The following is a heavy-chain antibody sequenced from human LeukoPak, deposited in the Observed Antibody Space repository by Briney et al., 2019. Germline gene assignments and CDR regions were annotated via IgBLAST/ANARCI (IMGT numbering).Heavy chain of an antibody. Sequence: ASVKVSCKASGYTFTGYYMHWVRQAPGQGLEWMGWINPNSGGTNYAQKFQGRVTMTRDTSISTAYMELSRLRSDDTAVYYCARSFLERGFGGVRNWGQGTLVTVSS. CDR1: GYTFTGYY. D-gene: IGHD3-3*01. J-gene: IGHJ4*02. CDR2: INPNSGGT. CDR3: ARSFLERGFGGVRN. V-gene: IGHV1-2*02.